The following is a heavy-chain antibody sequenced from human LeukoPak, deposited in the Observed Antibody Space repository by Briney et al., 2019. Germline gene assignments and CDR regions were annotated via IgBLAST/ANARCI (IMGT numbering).Heavy chain of an antibody. CDR3: ARDDTAMVTRAFDI. D-gene: IGHD5-18*01. CDR1: GYTFTSYA. Sequence: SVKVSCKASGYTFTSYAMHWVRQAPGQGLEWMGGIIPIFGTANYAQKFQGRVTITADESTSTAYMELSSLRSEDTAVYYCARDDTAMVTRAFDIWGQGTMVTVSS. CDR2: IIPIFGTA. V-gene: IGHV1-69*13. J-gene: IGHJ3*02.